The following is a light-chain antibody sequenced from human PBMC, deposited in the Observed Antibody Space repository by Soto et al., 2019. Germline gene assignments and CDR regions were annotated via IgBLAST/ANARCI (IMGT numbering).Light chain of an antibody. Sequence: DIQMTQSPSTLSASVGDRVIITCRASQSISSWLAWYQQKPGKAPNLLIYDASRLESGVPSRFSGSGSGTEFILPISSLQPDDFATYYCQQYQSSWTVGQGTKVEIK. CDR2: DAS. V-gene: IGKV1-5*01. CDR1: QSISSW. CDR3: QQYQSSWT. J-gene: IGKJ1*01.